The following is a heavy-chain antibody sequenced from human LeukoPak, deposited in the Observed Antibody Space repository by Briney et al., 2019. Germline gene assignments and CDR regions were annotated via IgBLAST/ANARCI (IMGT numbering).Heavy chain of an antibody. CDR3: ARIQRITIFGVVITDAFDI. D-gene: IGHD3-3*01. CDR2: MNPNSGNT. J-gene: IGHJ3*02. CDR1: GYAFTSYD. V-gene: IGHV1-8*03. Sequence: ASVKVSCKASGYAFTSYDINWVRQATGQGLEWMGWMNPNSGNTGYAQKFQGRVTITRNTSISTAYMELSSLRSEDTAVYYCARIQRITIFGVVITDAFDIWGQGTMVTVSS.